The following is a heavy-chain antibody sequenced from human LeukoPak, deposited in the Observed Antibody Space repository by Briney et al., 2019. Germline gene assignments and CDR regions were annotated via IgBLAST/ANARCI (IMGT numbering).Heavy chain of an antibody. CDR2: IHGSGETT. Sequence: PGGSLRLSCAASALRFSSFAMTWVRQVPGKALEWVSGIHGSGETTYYADSVKGRFTISRDNSREMLYLQMNSLRVEDTAVYYCAKDPNGDYVGAFDSWGQGTMVTVSS. V-gene: IGHV3-23*01. CDR1: ALRFSSFA. CDR3: AKDPNGDYVGAFDS. J-gene: IGHJ3*02. D-gene: IGHD4-17*01.